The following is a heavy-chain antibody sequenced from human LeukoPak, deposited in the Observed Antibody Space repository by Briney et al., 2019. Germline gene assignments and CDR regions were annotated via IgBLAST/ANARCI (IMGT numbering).Heavy chain of an antibody. CDR1: GFTLSSYW. Sequence: GGSLRLSCAPSGFTLSSYWMTWVRQAPGQGLEWVANINLDGSVQWYADSVKGRFTVSRDNAKNSVYLQMNSLRAEDTAVYYCAREGGVADYWGQGTLVTVSS. J-gene: IGHJ4*02. CDR2: INLDGSVQ. CDR3: AREGGVADY. D-gene: IGHD3-16*01. V-gene: IGHV3-7*01.